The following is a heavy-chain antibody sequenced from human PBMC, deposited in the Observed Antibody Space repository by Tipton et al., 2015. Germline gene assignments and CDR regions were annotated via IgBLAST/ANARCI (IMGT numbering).Heavy chain of an antibody. V-gene: IGHV1-69*01. CDR3: ARGGDSSGYYFGGYFDY. Sequence: QSGAEVKKPGSSVKVSCKASGDTFTYYAFNWVRQAPGQGLEWMGGIIPLFGTTDYAQRFQGRVTITADESTSTAYMEMSSLQSDDTAVYYCARGGDSSGYYFGGYFDYWGQGTQVTVSA. D-gene: IGHD3-22*01. CDR1: GDTFTYYA. CDR2: IIPLFGTT. J-gene: IGHJ4*02.